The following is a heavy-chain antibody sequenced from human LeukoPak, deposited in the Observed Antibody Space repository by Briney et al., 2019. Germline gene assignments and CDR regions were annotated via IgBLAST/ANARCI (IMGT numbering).Heavy chain of an antibody. D-gene: IGHD5-18*01. CDR1: GGSIRSSNYY. Sequence: SSETLSLTCTVSGGSIRSSNYYWGWIRQPPGKGLEWIGSIHYSGSTYYNPSLKSRITISVDTSKNQFSLKLNSVTAADTAVYYCARGDGYSYDSWGQGTLVPVSP. CDR2: IHYSGST. V-gene: IGHV4-39*01. J-gene: IGHJ4*02. CDR3: ARGDGYSYDS.